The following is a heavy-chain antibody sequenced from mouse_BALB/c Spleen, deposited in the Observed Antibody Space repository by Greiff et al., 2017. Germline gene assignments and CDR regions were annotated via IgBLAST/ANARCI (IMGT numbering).Heavy chain of an antibody. Sequence: EVQGVESGPGLVKPSQSLSLTCTVTGYSITSDYAWNWIRQFPGNKLEWMGYISYSGSTSYNPSLKSRISITRDTSKNQFFLQLNSVTTEDTATYYCARGAYYRYDGFAYWGQGTLVTVSA. D-gene: IGHD2-14*01. CDR3: ARGAYYRYDGFAY. CDR2: ISYSGST. CDR1: GYSITSDYA. V-gene: IGHV3-2*02. J-gene: IGHJ3*01.